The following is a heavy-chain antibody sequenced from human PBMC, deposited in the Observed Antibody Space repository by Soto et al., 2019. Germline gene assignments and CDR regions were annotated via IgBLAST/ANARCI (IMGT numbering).Heavy chain of an antibody. J-gene: IGHJ5*02. CDR2: INAGNGNT. CDR3: ARVPAAMPNWFDP. V-gene: IGHV1-3*01. CDR1: GYTFTSYA. Sequence: ASVKVSCKASGYTFTSYAMHCVRQAPGQRVEWMGWINAGNGNTKYSQKFQGRVTITMNTSISTAYMELSSLRSEDTAVYYCARVPAAMPNWFDPWGQGTLVNVSS. D-gene: IGHD2-2*01.